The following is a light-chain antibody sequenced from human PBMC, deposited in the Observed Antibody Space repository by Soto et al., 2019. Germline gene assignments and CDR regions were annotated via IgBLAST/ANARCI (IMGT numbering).Light chain of an antibody. CDR1: QSINNN. CDR3: QQYKSWFT. CDR2: DAS. V-gene: IGKV3-15*01. J-gene: IGKJ2*01. Sequence: IVMTQSPATLSVSPGERATLSCRASQSINNNLAWYQQKPGQAPRLLIYDASTGATDIPARFSGSGSGTEFTLTISSLQSEDSAVYYCQQYKSWFTFGQVTKLEIK.